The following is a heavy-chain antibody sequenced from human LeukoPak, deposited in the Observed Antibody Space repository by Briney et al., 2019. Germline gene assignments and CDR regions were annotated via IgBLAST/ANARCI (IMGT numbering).Heavy chain of an antibody. CDR2: ISGSGGST. CDR3: AKDYYYDSSGYPHY. D-gene: IGHD3-22*01. CDR1: GFTVSNNF. V-gene: IGHV3-23*01. J-gene: IGHJ4*02. Sequence: GGSLRLSCAVSGFTVSNNFMSWVRQAPGKGLEWVSAISGSGGSTYYADSVKGRFTISRDNSKNTLYLQMNSLRAEDTAVYYCAKDYYYDSSGYPHYWGQGTLVTVSS.